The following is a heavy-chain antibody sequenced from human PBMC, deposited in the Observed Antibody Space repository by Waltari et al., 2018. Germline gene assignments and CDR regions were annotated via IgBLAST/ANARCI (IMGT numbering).Heavy chain of an antibody. D-gene: IGHD3-3*01. CDR2: IYHSGST. CDR1: GYSISSGYY. CDR3: ASPIFGVVNTGGPFDY. Sequence: QVQLQESGPGLVKPSETLSLTCAVPGYSISSGYYWGWIQQPPGKGLEWIGSIYHSGSTYYNPSLKSRVTISVDTSKNQFSLKLSSVTAADTAVYYCASPIFGVVNTGGPFDYWGQGTLVTVSS. V-gene: IGHV4-38-2*01. J-gene: IGHJ4*02.